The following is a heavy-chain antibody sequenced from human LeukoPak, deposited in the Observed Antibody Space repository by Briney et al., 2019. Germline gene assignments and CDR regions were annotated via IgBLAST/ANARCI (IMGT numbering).Heavy chain of an antibody. D-gene: IGHD2-2*01. CDR1: GFTFSSYG. CDR2: IRYDGSNK. CDR3: ARGGTYQPLLGY. Sequence: GGSLRLSCAASGFTFSSYGMHRVRQAPGKGLEWVAFIRYDGSNKYYADSVKGRFTISRDNSKNTLYLQMNSLRGEDTAVYYCARGGTYQPLLGYWGQGTLVTVSS. J-gene: IGHJ4*02. V-gene: IGHV3-30*02.